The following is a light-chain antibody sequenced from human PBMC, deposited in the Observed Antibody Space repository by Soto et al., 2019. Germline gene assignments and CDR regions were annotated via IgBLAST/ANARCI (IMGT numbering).Light chain of an antibody. V-gene: IGLV2-23*02. CDR3: CSYAGSSTHYV. Sequence: QSELTQPASVSGSPGQSISISCTGTSSDVGSYNLVSWYQQHPGKAPKLMIYEVSKRPSGVSNRFSGSKSGNTASLTISGLQAEDEADYYCCSYAGSSTHYVFGTGTKVTVL. CDR1: SSDVGSYNL. CDR2: EVS. J-gene: IGLJ1*01.